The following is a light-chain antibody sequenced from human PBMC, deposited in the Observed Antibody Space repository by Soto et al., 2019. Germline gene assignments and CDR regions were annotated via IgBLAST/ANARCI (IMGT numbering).Light chain of an antibody. Sequence: DIQMTQSPSTLPASVGDRVTITCRASQSISNWLAWYQQKPGTAPKVLIYHASNLQSGVPSRFSGSGSGTELTLTISSLQSEDFAVYYCQQYNNWPLWTFGQGTKVDI. J-gene: IGKJ1*01. CDR2: HAS. CDR3: QQYNNWPLWT. V-gene: IGKV1-5*01. CDR1: QSISNW.